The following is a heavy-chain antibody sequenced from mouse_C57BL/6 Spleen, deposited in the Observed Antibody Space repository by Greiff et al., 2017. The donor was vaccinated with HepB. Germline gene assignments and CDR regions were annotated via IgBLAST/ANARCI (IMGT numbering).Heavy chain of an antibody. Sequence: EVKLQQSGPELVKPGASVKIPCKASGYTFTDYNMDWVKQSHGKSLEWIGDINPNNGGTIYNQKFKGKATLTVDKSSSTAYMELRSLTSEDTAVYYCARDDGYYLFAYWGQGTLVTVSA. V-gene: IGHV1-18*01. CDR1: GYTFTDYN. D-gene: IGHD2-3*01. CDR3: ARDDGYYLFAY. CDR2: INPNNGGT. J-gene: IGHJ3*01.